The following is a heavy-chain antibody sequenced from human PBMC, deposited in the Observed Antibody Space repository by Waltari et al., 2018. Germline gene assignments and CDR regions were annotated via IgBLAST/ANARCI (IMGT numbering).Heavy chain of an antibody. V-gene: IGHV3-21*02. D-gene: IGHD3-10*02. Sequence: EVQLVESGGGLVQAGGYLRLSCTASGFAFSSYTMNSVRLAPGKGLTCDASISSSSADISYDVSVRARFTIPRGHAKKSLYLQMNSLRANDTAVYYCARDVRGRNSSWFDPWGEGTLVTVSS. CDR1: GFAFSSYT. CDR2: ISSSSADI. CDR3: ARDVRGRNSSWFDP. J-gene: IGHJ5*02.